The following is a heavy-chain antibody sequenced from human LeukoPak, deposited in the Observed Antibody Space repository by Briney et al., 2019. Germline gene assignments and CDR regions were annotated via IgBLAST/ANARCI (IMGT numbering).Heavy chain of an antibody. CDR2: INHSGST. CDR3: ARAKRLLLWFGELSGICWFDP. J-gene: IGHJ5*02. CDR1: GGSFSGYY. D-gene: IGHD3-10*01. V-gene: IGHV4-34*01. Sequence: SETLSLTCAVYGGSFSGYYWSWVRQPPGKGLEWIGEINHSGSTNYNPSLKSRVTISVDTSKNQFSLKLSSVTAADTAVYYCARAKRLLLWFGELSGICWFDPWGQGTLVTVSS.